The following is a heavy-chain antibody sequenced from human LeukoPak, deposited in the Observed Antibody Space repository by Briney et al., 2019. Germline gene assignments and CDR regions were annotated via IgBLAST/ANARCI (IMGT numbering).Heavy chain of an antibody. CDR1: GYTFTSYD. CDR2: MNPNSGNT. CDR3: ARTVRGVILLNY. Sequence: GASVTVSCKASGYTFTSYDINWVRPATGKGLDWMGWMNPNSGNTGYAQKFQGRVTITRNTSISTAYMELSSLRSEDTAVYYCARTVRGVILLNYWGQGTLVTVSS. V-gene: IGHV1-8*03. D-gene: IGHD3-16*02. J-gene: IGHJ4*02.